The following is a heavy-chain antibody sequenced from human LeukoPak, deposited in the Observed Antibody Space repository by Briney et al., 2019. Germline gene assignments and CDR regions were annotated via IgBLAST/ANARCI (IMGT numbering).Heavy chain of an antibody. V-gene: IGHV3-9*01. D-gene: IGHD6-13*01. J-gene: IGHJ4*02. CDR1: GFTFDDYA. CDR3: AKVGPGIAAAGTGYFDY. CDR2: ISWNSGSI. Sequence: GGSLRLSCAASGFTFDDYAMHWVRQAPGKGLEWVSGISWNSGSIGYADSVKGRFTISRDNAKNSLYLQMNNLRAEDTALYYCAKVGPGIAAAGTGYFDYWGQGTLVTVSS.